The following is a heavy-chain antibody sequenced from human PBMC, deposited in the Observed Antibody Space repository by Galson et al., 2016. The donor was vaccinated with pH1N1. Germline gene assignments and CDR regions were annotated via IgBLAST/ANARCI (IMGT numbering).Heavy chain of an antibody. D-gene: IGHD6-13*01. J-gene: IGHJ4*02. Sequence: SLRLSCAGSRFSFSDYWMHWVRQAPGKGLGWVANMNQDGSQKYYVDSVRGRFTISRDNAKNSLYLQMNSLRAEDTAVYYCARAIGASGAFWGQGTLVTVSS. V-gene: IGHV3-7*01. CDR2: MNQDGSQK. CDR3: ARAIGASGAF. CDR1: RFSFSDYW.